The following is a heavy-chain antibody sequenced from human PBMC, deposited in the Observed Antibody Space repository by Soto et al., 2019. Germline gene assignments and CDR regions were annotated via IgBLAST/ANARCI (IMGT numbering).Heavy chain of an antibody. J-gene: IGHJ4*02. CDR3: ARGARYDFWSGYYASFDY. V-gene: IGHV1-69*13. Sequence: SVKVSCKGSGDSFSGYPVSWLRQAPGQGLEWMGEFIPILATTNYAQKFQGRVTITADEATYTVYMELNSLRYEDTALYYCARGARYDFWSGYYASFDYWGQGSQVTVSS. CDR1: GDSFSGYP. CDR2: FIPILATT. D-gene: IGHD3-3*01.